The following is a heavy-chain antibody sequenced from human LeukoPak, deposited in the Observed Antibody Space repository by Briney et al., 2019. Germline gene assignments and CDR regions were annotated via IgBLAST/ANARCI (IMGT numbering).Heavy chain of an antibody. CDR1: GYTFTSYY. CDR2: INPNSGGT. CDR3: ARDSDYYDSSGYSPFDP. Sequence: ASVKVSCKASGYTFTSYYMHWVRPAPGQGLEWMGWINPNSGGTNYAQKFQGRVTMTRDTSISTAYMELSRLGSDDTAVYYCARDSDYYDSSGYSPFDPWGQGTLVTVSS. J-gene: IGHJ5*02. D-gene: IGHD3-22*01. V-gene: IGHV1-2*02.